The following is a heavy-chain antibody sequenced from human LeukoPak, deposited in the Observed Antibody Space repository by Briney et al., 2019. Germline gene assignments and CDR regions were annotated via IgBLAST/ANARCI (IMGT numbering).Heavy chain of an antibody. CDR3: ARGLPFRGVSSQSNY. CDR2: MNPNSGNT. J-gene: IGHJ4*02. Sequence: ASVKVSCKASGYTFTSYDINWVRQATGQGLEWMEWMNPNSGNTGYAQKFQGRVTMTRDTSISTAYMELSGLRSDDTAVYYCARGLPFRGVSSQSNYWGQGTLVTVSS. V-gene: IGHV1-8*02. D-gene: IGHD3-10*01. CDR1: GYTFTSYD.